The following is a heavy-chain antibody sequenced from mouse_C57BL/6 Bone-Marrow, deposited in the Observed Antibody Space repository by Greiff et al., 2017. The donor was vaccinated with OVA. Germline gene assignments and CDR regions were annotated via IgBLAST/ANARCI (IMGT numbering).Heavy chain of an antibody. D-gene: IGHD2-12*01. CDR3: AREGSLSMRIRRGYYFDY. CDR1: GFTFSDYY. CDR2: INYDGSST. V-gene: IGHV5-16*01. J-gene: IGHJ2*01. Sequence: EVMLVESEGGLVQPGSSMKLSCTASGFTFSDYYMAWVRQVPEKGLEWVANINYDGSSTYYLDSLKSRFIISRDNAKNILNLQMSSLKSEDTATDYCAREGSLSMRIRRGYYFDYWGQGTTLTVSS.